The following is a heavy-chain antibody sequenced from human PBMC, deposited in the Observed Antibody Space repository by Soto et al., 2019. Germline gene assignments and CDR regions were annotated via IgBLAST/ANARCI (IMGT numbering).Heavy chain of an antibody. CDR1: GYTFTGYY. V-gene: IGHV1-2*02. J-gene: IGHJ6*02. D-gene: IGHD3-3*01. CDR3: AREAGTMFGVVISEYYYYYGMDV. CDR2: INPNSGGT. Sequence: ASVKVSCKASGYTFTGYYMHWVRQAPGQGLEWMGWINPNSGGTNYAQKFRGRVTMTRDTSISTAYMELSRLRSDDTAVYYCAREAGTMFGVVISEYYYYYGMDVWGQGTTVTVSS.